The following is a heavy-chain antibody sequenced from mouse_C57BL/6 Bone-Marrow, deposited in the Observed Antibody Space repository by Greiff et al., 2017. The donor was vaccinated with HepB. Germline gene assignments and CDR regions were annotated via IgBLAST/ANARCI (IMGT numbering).Heavy chain of an antibody. V-gene: IGHV1-50*01. J-gene: IGHJ2*01. Sequence: QVQLQQPGAELVKPGASVKLSCKASGYTFTSYWMQWVKQRPGQGLEWIGEIDPSDSYTNYNQKFKGKATLTVDTSSSTAYMQLSSLTSEDSAVYYCARGGYDGYSLDYWGQGTTLTVSS. CDR2: IDPSDSYT. D-gene: IGHD2-3*01. CDR1: GYTFTSYW. CDR3: ARGGYDGYSLDY.